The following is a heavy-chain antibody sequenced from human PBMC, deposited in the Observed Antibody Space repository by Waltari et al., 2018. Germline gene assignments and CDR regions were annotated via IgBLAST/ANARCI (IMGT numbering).Heavy chain of an antibody. V-gene: IGHV4-34*01. CDR1: GGSFSGYY. CDR3: ASPSRRGYSGYALIKQGAFDI. CDR2: INHSGST. Sequence: QVQLQQWGAGLLKPSETLSLTCAVYGGSFSGYYWSWIRQPPGKGLEWIGEINHSGSTNYNPSLKSRVTISVDTSKNQFSLKLSSVTAEDTAVYYCASPSRRGYSGYALIKQGAFDIWGQGTMVTVSS. J-gene: IGHJ3*02. D-gene: IGHD5-12*01.